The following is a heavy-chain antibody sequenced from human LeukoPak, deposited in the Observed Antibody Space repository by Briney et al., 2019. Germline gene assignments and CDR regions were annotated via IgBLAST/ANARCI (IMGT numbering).Heavy chain of an antibody. CDR2: IYSGGKT. CDR1: GFTVSGNH. V-gene: IGHV3-53*01. J-gene: IGHJ4*02. CDR3: ARLTGSYYFDY. Sequence: GGFLRLSCAASGFTVSGNHMTWVRQAPGKGLEWVSVIYSGGKTYYADSVKGRLTISRDNSKNTLYLQMNTLRAEDTAVYYCARLTGSYYFDYWGQGTLVTVSS. D-gene: IGHD3-9*01.